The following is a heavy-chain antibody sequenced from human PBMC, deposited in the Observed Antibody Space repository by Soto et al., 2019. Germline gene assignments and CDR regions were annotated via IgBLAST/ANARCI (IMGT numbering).Heavy chain of an antibody. D-gene: IGHD5-18*01. J-gene: IGHJ4*02. CDR3: ARQIYDADTGPNFQYYFES. V-gene: IGHV5-10-1*01. CDR1: GYSFAGYW. Sequence: GESLKISCKGSGYSFAGYWITWVRPKPGKGLEWMGRIDPSDSQTYYSPSFRGHVTISATKSITTVFLQWSSLRASDTAMYYCARQIYDADTGPNFQYYFESWGQGTPFTVSS. CDR2: IDPSDSQT.